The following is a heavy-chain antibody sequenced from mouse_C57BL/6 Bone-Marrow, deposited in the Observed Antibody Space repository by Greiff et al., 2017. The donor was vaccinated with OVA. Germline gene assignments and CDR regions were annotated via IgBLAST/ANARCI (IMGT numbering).Heavy chain of an antibody. CDR2: INPNYGTT. Sequence: EVQLQQSGPELVKPGASVKISCKASGYSFTDYNLNWVKQSNGKSLEWIGVINPNYGTTSYNQKFKGKATLTVDQSSSTAYMQLNSLTSEDSAVYYCARGMITTVVGGFDYWGQGTTLTVSS. J-gene: IGHJ2*01. CDR3: ARGMITTVVGGFDY. CDR1: GYSFTDYN. D-gene: IGHD1-1*01. V-gene: IGHV1-39*01.